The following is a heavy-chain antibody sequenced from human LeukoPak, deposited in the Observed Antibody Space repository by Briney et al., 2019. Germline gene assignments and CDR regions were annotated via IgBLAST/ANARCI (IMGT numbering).Heavy chain of an antibody. Sequence: SETLSLTCAVYGGSFSGYYWSWIRQPPGKGLEWIGEINHSGSTNYNPSLKSRVTISVDTSKNQFSLKLSSVTAAYTAVYYCARLGPYDYVWGSYLRSRAAFHYWGQGTLVTVSS. D-gene: IGHD3-16*02. V-gene: IGHV4-34*01. CDR3: ARLGPYDYVWGSYLRSRAAFHY. J-gene: IGHJ4*02. CDR1: GGSFSGYY. CDR2: INHSGST.